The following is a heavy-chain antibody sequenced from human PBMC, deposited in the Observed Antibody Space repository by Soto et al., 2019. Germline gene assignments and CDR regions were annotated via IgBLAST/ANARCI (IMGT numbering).Heavy chain of an antibody. Sequence: PSETLPLPCTVSRSSISPFYWSWVRQPPGTGLEWLGYLYYSGNTNYNPSLKSRVTISVDASKNQVSLRLTSVTAADTAAYYCARVGGVAARTFYYWGQGTVVTVSS. V-gene: IGHV4-59*01. J-gene: IGHJ4*02. CDR2: LYYSGNT. D-gene: IGHD2-15*01. CDR3: ARVGGVAARTFYY. CDR1: RSSISPFY.